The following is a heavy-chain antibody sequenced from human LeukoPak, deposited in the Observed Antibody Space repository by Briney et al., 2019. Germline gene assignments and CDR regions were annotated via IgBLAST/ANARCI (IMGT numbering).Heavy chain of an antibody. CDR2: ITRSNYI. CDR3: AKGEPTRGHAFDI. CDR1: GFTFSSYS. Sequence: GGSLRLSCAASGFTFSSYSMNWVRQAPGKGLEWVSSITRSNYIYYADSVKGRFTISRDNAKNSLYLQMNSLRAEDMALYYCAKGEPTRGHAFDIWGQGTMVTVSS. D-gene: IGHD1-14*01. J-gene: IGHJ3*02. V-gene: IGHV3-21*04.